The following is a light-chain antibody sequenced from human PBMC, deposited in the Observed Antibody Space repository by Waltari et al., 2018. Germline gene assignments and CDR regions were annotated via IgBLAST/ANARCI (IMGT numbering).Light chain of an antibody. V-gene: IGLV3-10*01. CDR3: YSTDSSGHDRV. CDR1: ALPTKS. Sequence: SYELTQPPSVSVSPGQTARITCSGDALPTKSAYWYQQKSGQAPVLVIYEDIKRPSGIPERFSGSSSGTTATLTISGAHVEDEADYYCYSTDSSGHDRVFGGGTKLTVL. J-gene: IGLJ3*02. CDR2: EDI.